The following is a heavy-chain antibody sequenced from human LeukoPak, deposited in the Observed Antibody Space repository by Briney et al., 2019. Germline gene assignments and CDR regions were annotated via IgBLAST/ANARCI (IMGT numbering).Heavy chain of an antibody. Sequence: GGSRRLSCAASGFTLGSYWMHWVRQAPGKGLVWVSQINTDGSSTNYADSVKGRFTISRDNAKNTLYLQMNSLRAEDTAVYYCARGLLGVDYWGQGTLVTVSS. CDR1: GFTLGSYW. J-gene: IGHJ4*02. CDR3: ARGLLGVDY. V-gene: IGHV3-74*01. CDR2: INTDGSST. D-gene: IGHD2-8*02.